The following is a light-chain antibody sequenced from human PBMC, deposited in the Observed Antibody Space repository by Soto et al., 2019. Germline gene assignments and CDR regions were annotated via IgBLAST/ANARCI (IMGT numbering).Light chain of an antibody. Sequence: QSLLTQPPSVSAAPGQKVTISCSGSSSNIGNNYVSWYQQLPGTAPKLLIYEKNKRPSGIPDRFSGSKSGTSATLGITGLQTGDEADYYCGTWDSSLSDFVFGTGTKVTVL. V-gene: IGLV1-51*02. CDR2: EKN. J-gene: IGLJ1*01. CDR1: SSNIGNNY. CDR3: GTWDSSLSDFV.